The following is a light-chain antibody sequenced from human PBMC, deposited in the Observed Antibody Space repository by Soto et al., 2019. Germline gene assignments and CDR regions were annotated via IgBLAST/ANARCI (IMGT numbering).Light chain of an antibody. V-gene: IGLV2-23*01. CDR1: SSDVGTYNL. CDR2: EGT. Sequence: QSALTQPASVSGSPGQSITISCTGSSSDVGTYNLVSWYQQHPGKAPKLTIYEGTKRPSGVSNRFSGSKSGNTPSLTISGLQAEDEADYYCCSYARSSTYVLFGGGTQLTVL. J-gene: IGLJ2*01. CDR3: CSYARSSTYVL.